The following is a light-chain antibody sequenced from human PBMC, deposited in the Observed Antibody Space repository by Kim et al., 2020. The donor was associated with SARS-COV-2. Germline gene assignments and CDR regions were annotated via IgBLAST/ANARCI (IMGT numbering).Light chain of an antibody. CDR1: TRPVTSYHY. Sequence: GTVTLTCDCSTRPVTSYHYPYWIQQKPAQGPRTLIYVTNKRHSWTPDRFSGSLLGGKAALTLSGAQPEDEADYYCHLTYPGARPWVFGGGTKVTVL. CDR3: HLTYPGARPWV. V-gene: IGLV7-46*01. CDR2: VTN. J-gene: IGLJ2*01.